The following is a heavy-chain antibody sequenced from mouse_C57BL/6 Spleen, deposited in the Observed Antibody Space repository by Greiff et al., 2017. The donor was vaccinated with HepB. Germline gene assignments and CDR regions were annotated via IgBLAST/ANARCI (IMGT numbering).Heavy chain of an antibody. J-gene: IGHJ1*03. CDR2: IYPGGGYT. CDR1: GYTFTNYW. Sequence: VHLVESGAELVRPGTSVKMSCKASGYTFTNYWIGWAKQRPGHGLEWIGDIYPGGGYTNYNEKFKGKATLTADKSSSTAYMQFSSLTSEDSAIYYCARYYSNYEWYFDVWGTGTTVTVSS. V-gene: IGHV1-63*01. D-gene: IGHD2-5*01. CDR3: ARYYSNYEWYFDV.